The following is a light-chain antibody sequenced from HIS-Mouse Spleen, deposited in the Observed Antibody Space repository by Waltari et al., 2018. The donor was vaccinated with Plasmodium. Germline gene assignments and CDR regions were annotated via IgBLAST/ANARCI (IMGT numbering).Light chain of an antibody. CDR2: DAS. Sequence: DIQMTQSPSSLSASVGDRATITCQASQDISNYLNWYQQKPGKAPKLLIYDASNLETGVPSRFSGSGSGTDFTFTISSLQPEDIATYYCQQYDNLPLIFGGGTKVEIK. CDR3: QQYDNLPLI. J-gene: IGKJ4*01. V-gene: IGKV1-33*01. CDR1: QDISNY.